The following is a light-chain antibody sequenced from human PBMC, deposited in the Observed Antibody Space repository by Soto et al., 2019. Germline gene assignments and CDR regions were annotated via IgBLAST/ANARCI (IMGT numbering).Light chain of an antibody. J-gene: IGLJ1*01. V-gene: IGLV2-14*01. CDR1: SSDVGTYND. CDR3: SSFSSTTAYV. CDR2: EVS. Sequence: QSALTQPASVSGSPGQSITISCTGTSSDVGTYNDVSWYQHHPSEAPKLIIYEVSYRPSGVSNRFSGSKSGSTASLTISGLQAEDESDYYCSSFSSTTAYVFGSGTKVTVL.